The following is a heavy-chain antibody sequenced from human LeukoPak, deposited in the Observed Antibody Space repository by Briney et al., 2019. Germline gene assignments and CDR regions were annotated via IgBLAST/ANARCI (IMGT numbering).Heavy chain of an antibody. J-gene: IGHJ4*02. CDR1: GYTFTSYD. V-gene: IGHV1-46*01. CDR3: ARSDLITGTTGSFDY. Sequence: ASVKVSCKASGYTFTSYDINWVRQAPGQGLEWMGIINPSGGSTGYAQKFQGRVTMTRDTSTSTVYMELSSLRSEDTAVYYCARSDLITGTTGSFDYWGQGTLVTVSS. D-gene: IGHD1-7*01. CDR2: INPSGGST.